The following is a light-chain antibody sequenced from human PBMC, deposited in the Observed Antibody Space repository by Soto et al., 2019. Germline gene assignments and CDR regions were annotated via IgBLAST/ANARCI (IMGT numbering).Light chain of an antibody. V-gene: IGKV3-11*01. CDR3: QQHINWPLT. J-gene: IGKJ4*01. CDR1: QTVSSS. CDR2: EVS. Sequence: EIVLTQSPATLSLSPGERATLSCRASQTVSSSLAWYQQKPGQAPRLLIYEVSNRANGIPARFSGSGSGADFTLTISSLEPGDFALYYCQQHINWPLTFGGGTKV.